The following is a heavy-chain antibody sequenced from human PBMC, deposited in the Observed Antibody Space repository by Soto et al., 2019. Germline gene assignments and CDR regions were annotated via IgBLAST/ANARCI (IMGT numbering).Heavy chain of an antibody. CDR3: MNAHESGDFLGMSV. CDR2: IYYTGST. Sequence: SETLSLTCTVSGGSMSSDNYFWSWIRQPPVKGLEWIGYIYYTGSTYYNPSLMSRLTISVETSKNQFSLNLSSVTAADTAVYYCMNAHESGDFLGMSVWGPGTTVNVSS. CDR1: GGSMSSDNYF. D-gene: IGHD1-1*01. J-gene: IGHJ6*02. V-gene: IGHV4-30-4*01.